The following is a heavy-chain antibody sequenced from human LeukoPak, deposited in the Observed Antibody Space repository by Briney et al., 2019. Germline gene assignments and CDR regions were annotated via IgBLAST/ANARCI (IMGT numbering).Heavy chain of an antibody. Sequence: GGSLRLSCAASGFTFSSYWMSWVRQAPGKGLEWVANIKQDGSEKYYVDSVKGRFTISRDNAKNSLYLQMNSLRAEDTAVYYCALSVVVGAFDFWGQGTMVTVSS. V-gene: IGHV3-7*01. J-gene: IGHJ3*01. CDR3: ALSVVVGAFDF. CDR2: IKQDGSEK. CDR1: GFTFSSYW. D-gene: IGHD1-26*01.